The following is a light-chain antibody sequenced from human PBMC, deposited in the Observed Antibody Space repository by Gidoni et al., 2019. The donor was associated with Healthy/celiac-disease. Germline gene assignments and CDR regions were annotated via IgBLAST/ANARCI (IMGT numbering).Light chain of an antibody. V-gene: IGKV3-15*01. Sequence: IVMTQSPATLSVSPGERATLFCRASQSVSSNLAWYQQKPGQAPRLLIHGASTRATGIPARFSGSGSGTESTLTISSLQSEDFAVYYCQQYNNWPPYTFGQGTKLEIK. CDR1: QSVSSN. CDR3: QQYNNWPPYT. CDR2: GAS. J-gene: IGKJ2*01.